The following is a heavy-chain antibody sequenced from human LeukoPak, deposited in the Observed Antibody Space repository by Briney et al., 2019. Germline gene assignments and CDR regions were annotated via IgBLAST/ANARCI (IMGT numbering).Heavy chain of an antibody. D-gene: IGHD2-15*01. J-gene: IGHJ4*02. CDR3: TRPSGCSGGSCYGY. CDR1: GFTFSGSA. V-gene: IGHV3-73*01. CDR2: IRSKANSYAT. Sequence: SGGSLRLSCVASGFTFSGSAMHWVRQASGKGLEWVGRIRSKANSYATAYAASVKGRFTISRDDSKNTAYLQMNSLKTEDTAVYYCTRPSGCSGGSCYGYWGQGTLVTVSS.